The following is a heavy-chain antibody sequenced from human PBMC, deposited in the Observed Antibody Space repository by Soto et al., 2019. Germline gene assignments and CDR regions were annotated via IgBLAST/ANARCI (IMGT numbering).Heavy chain of an antibody. CDR1: GFTFSSYA. J-gene: IGHJ6*02. Sequence: QVQLVESGGGVVQPGRSLRLSCAASGFTFSSYAMHWVRQAPGKGLEGVAVISYDGSNKYYADSVMGRFTISRDNSKNTMYLQMKSLRAEDPAVYYCASRSSGWYALPYYFYGMDVWGQGTTVTVSS. CDR3: ASRSSGWYALPYYFYGMDV. D-gene: IGHD6-19*01. V-gene: IGHV3-30-3*01. CDR2: ISYDGSNK.